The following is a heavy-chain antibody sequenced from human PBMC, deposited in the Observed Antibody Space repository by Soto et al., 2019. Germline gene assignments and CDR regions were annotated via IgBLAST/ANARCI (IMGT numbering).Heavy chain of an antibody. D-gene: IGHD6-13*01. J-gene: IGHJ4*02. CDR2: ICTYTGST. CDR3: TGHQGQDTVWYSFDF. V-gene: IGHV1-18*01. Sequence: GASVKVSCKASGYTFTGYGISWVRQAPVQGLEWMGWICTYTGSTNFAQKFQGRVTMTTDTSKSTAYIELSSRRSADTAVYHCTGHQGQDTVWYSFDFWGEGTLVTLSS. CDR1: GYTFTGYG.